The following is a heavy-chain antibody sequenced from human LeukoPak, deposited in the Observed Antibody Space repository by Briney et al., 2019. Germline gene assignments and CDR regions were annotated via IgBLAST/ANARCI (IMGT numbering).Heavy chain of an antibody. CDR2: FYHSGTT. CDR1: GGSISSSNW. CDR3: ARGLRLGYYDFWSGPKADAFDI. Sequence: SETLSLTCAVSGGSISSSNWWNWVRQPPGKGLEWIGEFYHSGTTNYNPSLKSRVTISVDTSKNQFSLKLSSVAAADTAVYYCARGLRLGYYDFWSGPKADAFDIWGQGTMVTVFS. V-gene: IGHV4-4*02. J-gene: IGHJ3*02. D-gene: IGHD3-3*01.